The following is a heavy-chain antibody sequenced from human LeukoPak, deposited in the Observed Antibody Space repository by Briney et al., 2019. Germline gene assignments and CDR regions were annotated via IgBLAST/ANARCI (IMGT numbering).Heavy chain of an antibody. CDR2: INPSGGST. CDR3: ARENGDYRNFDY. J-gene: IGHJ4*02. D-gene: IGHD4-17*01. V-gene: IGHV1-46*01. CDR1: GGAFSSYA. Sequence: ASVKVSCKASGGAFSSYAISWVRQAPGQGLEWMGIINPSGGSTSYAQKFQGRVTMTRDTSTSTVYMELSSLRSEDTAVYYCARENGDYRNFDYWGQGTLVTVSS.